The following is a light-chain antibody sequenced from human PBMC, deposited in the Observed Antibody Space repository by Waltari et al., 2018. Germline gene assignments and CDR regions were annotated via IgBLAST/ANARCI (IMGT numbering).Light chain of an antibody. CDR2: SNK. Sequence: QSVLTQPPSASGTPGQRVTISCSGSSSNIGSNTVNWYQQLPGTAPKLLIYSNKQRPSGGPDRFSGSKSGTSAALTISGLQSEDEADYSCAAWDDSLNAPCVFGGGTKLTVL. J-gene: IGLJ3*02. CDR3: AAWDDSLNAPCV. V-gene: IGLV1-44*01. CDR1: SSNIGSNT.